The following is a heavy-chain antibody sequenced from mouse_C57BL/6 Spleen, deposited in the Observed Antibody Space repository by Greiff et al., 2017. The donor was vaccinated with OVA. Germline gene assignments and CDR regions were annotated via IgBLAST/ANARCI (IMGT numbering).Heavy chain of an antibody. Sequence: QVQLQQSGAELVMPGSSVKLSCKASGYTFTSYWMDWVKQRPGQGLEWIGNIYPSDSETHYNQKFKDKATLTVDKSSSTAYMQLSSLTSEDSAVYYCARLGGNPGNYWGQGTTLTVSS. J-gene: IGHJ2*01. CDR2: IYPSDSET. V-gene: IGHV1-61*01. D-gene: IGHD2-1*01. CDR3: ARLGGNPGNY. CDR1: GYTFTSYW.